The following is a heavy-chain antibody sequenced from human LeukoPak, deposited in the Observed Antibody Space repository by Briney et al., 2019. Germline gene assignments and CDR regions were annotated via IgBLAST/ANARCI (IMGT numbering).Heavy chain of an antibody. V-gene: IGHV1-18*04. CDR1: GYSFSSYS. D-gene: IGHD4-17*01. J-gene: IGHJ2*01. Sequence: ASVKVSCKASGYSFSSYSLNWVRQAPGQGLEWMGWINTYNANTNYAQKVQGRITLTRDTSTSTAYMELRSLRFDDPAVYYCATDRLSPYDNGDGVGRWDFGLWGRGTLVTVSS. CDR2: INTYNANT. CDR3: ATDRLSPYDNGDGVGRWDFGL.